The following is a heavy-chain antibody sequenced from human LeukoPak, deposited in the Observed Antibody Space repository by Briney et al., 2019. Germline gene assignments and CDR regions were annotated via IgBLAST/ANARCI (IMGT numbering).Heavy chain of an antibody. CDR2: SRNKANSYTT. V-gene: IGHV3-72*01. CDR1: GFSFSDYY. D-gene: IGHD3-22*01. J-gene: IGHJ4*02. Sequence: GGSLRLSCAASGFSFSDYYMDWVRQARGKGLEWVGRSRNKANSYTTEYAACVKGRFTISRDASKNSLYLQMNSLKTEDTAVYYCARSSTSGYYWRYFDFWGQGTLVTVSS. CDR3: ARSSTSGYYWRYFDF.